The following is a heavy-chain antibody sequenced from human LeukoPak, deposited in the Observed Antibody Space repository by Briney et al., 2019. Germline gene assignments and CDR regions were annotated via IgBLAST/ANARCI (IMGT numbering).Heavy chain of an antibody. CDR2: VYTSGST. V-gene: IGHV4-61*02. Sequence: SQTLSLTCTVSGGSISSGSYYWSWIRQPAGKGLEWIGRVYTSGSTNYNPSLKSRVTISVDTSKNQFSLKLSSVTAADTAVYYCARVADGDYFDYWGQGTLVTVSS. D-gene: IGHD6-6*01. CDR1: GGSISSGSYY. CDR3: ARVADGDYFDY. J-gene: IGHJ4*02.